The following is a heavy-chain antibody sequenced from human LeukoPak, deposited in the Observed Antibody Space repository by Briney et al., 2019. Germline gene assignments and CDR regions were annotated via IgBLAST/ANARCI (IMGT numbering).Heavy chain of an antibody. J-gene: IGHJ4*02. Sequence: LSLTCAVYGGSFSGYYWSWIRQPPGKGLEWVSYISSSGTTIYYADSVKGRFTISRDNAKNSLYLQMNSLRAEDTAVYYCARHYTVTTRGDYWGQGTLVTVSS. CDR2: ISSSGTTI. V-gene: IGHV3-11*01. CDR3: ARHYTVTTRGDY. CDR1: GGSFSGYY. D-gene: IGHD4-17*01.